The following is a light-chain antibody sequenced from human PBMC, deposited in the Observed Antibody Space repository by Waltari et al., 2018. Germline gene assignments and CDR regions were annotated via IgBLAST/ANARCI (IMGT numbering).Light chain of an antibody. Sequence: DIVMTQTPRTLPVSLGEPASISCRSSQTLLRSDGFNHLNLYLQKAGQSPQLLIYFASNRASGVPDCLSGGGSGTDFTLQISRVEAEDVGVYYRMQSLDTPFTFGPG. CDR3: MQSLDTPFT. V-gene: IGKV2-28*01. CDR1: QTLLRSDGFNH. J-gene: IGKJ3*01. CDR2: FAS.